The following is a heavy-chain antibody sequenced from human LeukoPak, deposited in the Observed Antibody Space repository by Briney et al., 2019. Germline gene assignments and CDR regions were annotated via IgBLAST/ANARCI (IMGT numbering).Heavy chain of an antibody. J-gene: IGHJ6*03. D-gene: IGHD3-10*01. V-gene: IGHV1-18*01. CDR3: ARDAVMVRGVITYYYYYMDV. CDR1: GYTFTSYG. CDR2: ISAYNGNT. Sequence: ASVKVSCKASGYTFTSYGISWVRQAPGQGFQWMGWISAYNGNTNYAQKFQGRVTMTRDTSISTAYMELSRLRSDDTAVYYCARDAVMVRGVITYYYYYMDVWGKGTTVTVSS.